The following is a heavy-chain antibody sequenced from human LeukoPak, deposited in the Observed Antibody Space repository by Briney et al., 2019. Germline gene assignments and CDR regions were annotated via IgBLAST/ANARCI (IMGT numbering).Heavy chain of an antibody. CDR1: GGSISSGGYY. D-gene: IGHD6-13*01. V-gene: IGHV4-31*03. CDR3: ARVKSSSRSGLFDY. CDR2: IYYSGST. Sequence: SETLSLTCTVSGGSISSGGYYWSWIRQHPVKGLEWIGYIYYSGSTYYNPSLKSRVTISVDTSKNQLSLKLSSVTAADTAVYYCARVKSSSRSGLFDYWGQGTLVTVSS. J-gene: IGHJ4*02.